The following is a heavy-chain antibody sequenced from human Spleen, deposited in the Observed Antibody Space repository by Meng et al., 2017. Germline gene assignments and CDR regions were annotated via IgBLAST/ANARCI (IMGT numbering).Heavy chain of an antibody. CDR2: IYHSGST. CDR1: GGPSRSRNW. Sequence: QGLRSAPGHDPVHPSGTLSLTWATSGGPSRSRNWWRWVRQPPGKGLEWIGEIYHSGSTNYNPSLKSRVNNSVDKSKNQFSLKLSSVTAADSAVYYCARGPTTMAHDFDYWGQGTLVTVSS. CDR3: ARGPTTMAHDFDY. V-gene: IGHV4-4*02. D-gene: IGHD4-11*01. J-gene: IGHJ4*02.